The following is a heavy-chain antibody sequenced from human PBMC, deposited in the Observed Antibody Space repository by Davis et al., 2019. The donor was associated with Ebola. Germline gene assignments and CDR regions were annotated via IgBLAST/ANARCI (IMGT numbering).Heavy chain of an antibody. CDR3: ARAAAAGTWWNDY. J-gene: IGHJ4*02. CDR1: GFTISSYW. Sequence: PGGSLRLSCAASGFTISSYWMSWVRQAPGKGLEWVAYIKQDGSEKYYVDSVKGRFTISRDNAKNSLYLQMNSLRAEDTAVYYCARAAAAGTWWNDYWGQGTLVTVSS. D-gene: IGHD6-13*01. V-gene: IGHV3-7*01. CDR2: IKQDGSEK.